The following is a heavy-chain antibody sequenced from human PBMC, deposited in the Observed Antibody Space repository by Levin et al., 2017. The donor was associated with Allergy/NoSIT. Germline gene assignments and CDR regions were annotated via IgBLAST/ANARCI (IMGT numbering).Heavy chain of an antibody. CDR1: GYTFTSYA. V-gene: IGHV1-3*01. J-gene: IGHJ2*01. CDR3: ARRQYYYDSSGPGSMDL. Sequence: ASVKVSCKASGYTFTSYAMHWVRQAPGQRLEWMGWINAGNGNTKYSQKFQGRVTITRDTSASTAYMELSSLRSEDTAVYYCARRQYYYDSSGPGSMDLWGRGTLVTVSS. CDR2: INAGNGNT. D-gene: IGHD3-22*01.